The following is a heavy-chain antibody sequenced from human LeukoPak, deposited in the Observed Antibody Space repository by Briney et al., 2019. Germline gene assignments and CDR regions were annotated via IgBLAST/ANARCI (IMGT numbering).Heavy chain of an antibody. CDR3: ARVAPYYDFWSGYYRNDNWFDP. CDR1: GYTFTSYG. J-gene: IGHJ5*02. Sequence: ASVKVSCKASGYTFTSYGISWVRQAPGQGLEWMGWISAYNGNTNYAQKLQGRVTMTTDTSTSTAYMELRSLRSDDTAVYYCARVAPYYDFWSGYYRNDNWFDPWGQGTLVTVSS. CDR2: ISAYNGNT. D-gene: IGHD3-3*01. V-gene: IGHV1-18*01.